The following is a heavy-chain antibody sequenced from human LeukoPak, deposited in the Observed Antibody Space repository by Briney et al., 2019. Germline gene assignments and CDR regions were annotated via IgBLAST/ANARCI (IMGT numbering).Heavy chain of an antibody. V-gene: IGHV1-18*01. CDR2: IRAYNGNT. CDR1: GYTFTSYG. Sequence: ASVNVSCKASGYTFTSYGINLLRQAPGQGIEWMGWIRAYNGNTNYAQKLQDRVTMTTDTSTSTAYMELRSLRSDDTAVYYCARMMSIPVAGHRPLFDYWGQGTLATVSS. D-gene: IGHD6-19*01. J-gene: IGHJ4*02. CDR3: ARMMSIPVAGHRPLFDY.